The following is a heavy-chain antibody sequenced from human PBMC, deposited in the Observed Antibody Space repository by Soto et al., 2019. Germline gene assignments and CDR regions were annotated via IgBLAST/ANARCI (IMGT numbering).Heavy chain of an antibody. CDR2: IVVGSGNT. Sequence: QMQLVQSGPEVKKPGTSVKVSCKASGFTFTSSAMQWVRQARVQRLEWIGWIVVGSGNTNYAQKFQERVTITRDMSTSTAYRERSSRRSADTAVYYCAADETSIGVYSYGYYSGQGALVTVSS. J-gene: IGHJ4*02. D-gene: IGHD5-18*01. V-gene: IGHV1-58*02. CDR3: AADETSIGVYSYGYY. CDR1: GFTFTSSA.